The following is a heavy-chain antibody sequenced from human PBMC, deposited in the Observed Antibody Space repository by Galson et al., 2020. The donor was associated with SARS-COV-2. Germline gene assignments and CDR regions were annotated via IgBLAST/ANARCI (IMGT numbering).Heavy chain of an antibody. D-gene: IGHD3-10*01. CDR3: ARFQLPPQGRDYYGSGSLDFPRYYYGMDV. J-gene: IGHJ6*02. CDR2: IKQDGSEK. V-gene: IGHV3-7*01. CDR1: GFTFSSYW. Sequence: GESLKISCAASGFTFSSYWMSWVRQAPGKGLEWVANIKQDGSEKYYVDSVKGRFTISRDNAKNSLYLQMNSLRAEDTAVYYCARFQLPPQGRDYYGSGSLDFPRYYYGMDVWGQGTTVTVSS.